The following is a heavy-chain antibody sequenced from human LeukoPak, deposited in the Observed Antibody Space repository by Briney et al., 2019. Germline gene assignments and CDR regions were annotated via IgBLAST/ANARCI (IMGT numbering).Heavy chain of an antibody. CDR3: AKDVCTSPRCLLYSDS. CDR2: ISGVNT. J-gene: IGHJ4*02. V-gene: IGHV3-23*01. Sequence: GGSLRLSCATSGFAFSNYAMSWFRQAPEKGLEWVAGISGVNTYYADSVKGRFTISRDNSKNVLYVQMNRLRVEDTAVYFCAKDVCTSPRCLLYSDSWGQGTLVTVSS. CDR1: GFAFSNYA. D-gene: IGHD2-8*01.